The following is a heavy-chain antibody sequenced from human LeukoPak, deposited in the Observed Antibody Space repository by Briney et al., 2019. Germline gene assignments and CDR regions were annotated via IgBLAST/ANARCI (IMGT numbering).Heavy chain of an antibody. V-gene: IGHV3-53*01. CDR3: AREDSRGVYDDGFDI. Sequence: PGGSLRLSCAASGFTVSNNFMYWVRQAPGKGLEWVSVIHSDGNTLYADSVEGRFTISRDNFKNTVYLQMSSLRAEDTAVYYCAREDSRGVYDDGFDIWGQGTMVTVSS. CDR2: IHSDGNT. D-gene: IGHD5/OR15-5a*01. CDR1: GFTVSNNF. J-gene: IGHJ3*02.